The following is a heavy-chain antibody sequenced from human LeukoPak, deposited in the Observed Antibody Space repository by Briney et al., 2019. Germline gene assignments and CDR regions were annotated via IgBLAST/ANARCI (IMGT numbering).Heavy chain of an antibody. CDR2: IWYDGSYK. Sequence: GGSLRLSCAASAFTFSSYGMHWVRQAPGKGLEWVAVIWYDGSYKYYADSVKGRFTISRDNSKNTLYLQMNSLRAEDTAVYTCARDFCSGGSCYYFDYWGQGTLVTVSS. V-gene: IGHV3-33*01. J-gene: IGHJ4*02. D-gene: IGHD2-15*01. CDR3: ARDFCSGGSCYYFDY. CDR1: AFTFSSYG.